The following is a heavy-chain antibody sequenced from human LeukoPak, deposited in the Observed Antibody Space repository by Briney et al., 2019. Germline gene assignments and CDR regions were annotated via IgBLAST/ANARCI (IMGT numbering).Heavy chain of an antibody. D-gene: IGHD3-22*01. CDR1: GFTFGTYA. CDR2: ISGNGGST. Sequence: GGSLRLSCAASGFTFGTYAMNWVRQAPGKGLEWVSGISGNGGSTHYADSVKGRFTISRDNSNKTLYVQMNSLRDEDAAVYYCAKGGDSSGPSPLDYWGQGNLVTVSS. J-gene: IGHJ4*02. CDR3: AKGGDSSGPSPLDY. V-gene: IGHV3-23*01.